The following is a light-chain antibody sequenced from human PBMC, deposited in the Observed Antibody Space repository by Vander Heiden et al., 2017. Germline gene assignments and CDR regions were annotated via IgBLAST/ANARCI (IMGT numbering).Light chain of an antibody. J-gene: IGKJ2*01. CDR2: TAS. CDR3: QQYYSFPNT. Sequence: DIQMTQSPSTLSASVGDRVTITCRASQTINSWLDWYQQKPGKAPKLLIYTASSRENGVSSRFSGSGYGTEFTLAISSLQPDDFATYYCQQYYSFPNTFGQGTKLEI. V-gene: IGKV1-5*03. CDR1: QTINSW.